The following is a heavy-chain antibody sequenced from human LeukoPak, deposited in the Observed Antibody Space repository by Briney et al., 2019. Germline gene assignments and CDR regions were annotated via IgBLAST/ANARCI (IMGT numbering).Heavy chain of an antibody. CDR1: GYSFTSYG. V-gene: IGHV1-18*01. J-gene: IGHJ4*02. CDR3: ARGTVRGVIIWPFDY. D-gene: IGHD3-10*02. CDR2: ISAYNGNT. Sequence: ASVKVSCKASGYSFTSYGISWVRQAPGQGLEWMGWISAYNGNTNYAQKLQGRVTMTTDTSTSTAYMELRSLRSDDTAVYYCARGTVRGVIIWPFDYWGQGTLVTVSS.